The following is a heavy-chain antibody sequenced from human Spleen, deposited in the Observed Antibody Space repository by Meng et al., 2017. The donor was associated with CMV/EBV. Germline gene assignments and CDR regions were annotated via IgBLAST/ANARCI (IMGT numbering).Heavy chain of an antibody. Sequence: SCGASGFTFDDYGMSWVRRAPGKGLEWVSGINCNGGSTGYADSVKGRFTISRDNAKNSLYLQMSSLTAEDTAFYYCASRCGGDCTYDYWGQGTLVTVSS. D-gene: IGHD2-21*01. CDR3: ASRCGGDCTYDY. CDR2: INCNGGST. J-gene: IGHJ4*02. CDR1: GFTFDDYG. V-gene: IGHV3-20*04.